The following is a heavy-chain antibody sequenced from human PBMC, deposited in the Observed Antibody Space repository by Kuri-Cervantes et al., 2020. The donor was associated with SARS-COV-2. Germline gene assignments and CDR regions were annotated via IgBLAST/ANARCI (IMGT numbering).Heavy chain of an antibody. Sequence: GESLKISCAASGFTLSSYSMNWVRQASGKGLEWVGRVRGKANNYATAYAASVKGRFTISRDDSKNMAYLQMNSLKTEDTAVYYCTTLIDYWGQGALVTVSS. CDR2: VRGKANNYAT. V-gene: IGHV3-73*01. J-gene: IGHJ4*02. CDR1: GFTLSSYS. CDR3: TTLIDY.